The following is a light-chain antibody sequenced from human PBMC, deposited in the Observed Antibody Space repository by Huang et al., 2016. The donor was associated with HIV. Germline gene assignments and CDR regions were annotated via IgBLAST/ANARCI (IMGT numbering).Light chain of an antibody. CDR1: ESVSSS. J-gene: IGKJ4*01. V-gene: IGKV3-15*01. CDR2: GAS. CDR3: QQYNNWPPLLT. Sequence: EIVMTQSPATLSVSPGERVILSCRASESVSSSLAWYQQKPGQAPRLLIYGASTRAAGVPPRFSGSGSGTEFTLNISSLQSADFAVYYCQQYNNWPPLLTFGGGTKVEIK.